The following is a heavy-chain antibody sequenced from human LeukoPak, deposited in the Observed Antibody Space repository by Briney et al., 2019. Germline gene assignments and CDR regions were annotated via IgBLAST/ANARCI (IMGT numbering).Heavy chain of an antibody. CDR1: GYTFTSYY. Sequence: ASVKVSCKASGYTFTSYYMHWVRQAPGQGLERMGIINPSGGSTSYAQKFQGRVTMTRDTSTSTVYMELSSLRSEDTAVYYCARDGANYDFWSGYPFDPWGQGTLVTVSS. J-gene: IGHJ5*02. D-gene: IGHD3-3*01. V-gene: IGHV1-46*01. CDR2: INPSGGST. CDR3: ARDGANYDFWSGYPFDP.